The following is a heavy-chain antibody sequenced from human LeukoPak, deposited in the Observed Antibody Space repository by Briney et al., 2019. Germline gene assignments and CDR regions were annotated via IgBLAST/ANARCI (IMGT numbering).Heavy chain of an antibody. CDR1: GFTFTSYA. J-gene: IGHJ6*02. V-gene: IGHV3-23*01. CDR2: ISGSGGGT. CDR3: AKGDFYGDYPYGMDV. Sequence: GGSVRLSCAASGFTFTSYAMSWVRQAPGKGLEWVSAISGSGGGTYYADSVKGRFTISRDNSKNTLYPQMNSLRAEDTAVYYCAKGDFYGDYPYGMDVWGQGTTVTVSS. D-gene: IGHD3-3*01.